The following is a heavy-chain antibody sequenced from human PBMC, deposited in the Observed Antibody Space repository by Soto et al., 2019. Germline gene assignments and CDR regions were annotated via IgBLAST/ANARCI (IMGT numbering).Heavy chain of an antibody. CDR3: AKAWAYFVVVTESFDY. D-gene: IGHD2-21*02. V-gene: IGHV3-30*18. CDR2: ISYDGSNK. J-gene: IGHJ4*02. CDR1: GFTFSSYG. Sequence: GGSRRRSCAASGFTFSSYGMHWVRQAPGKGLEWVAVISYDGSNKYYADSVKGRFTISRGNSKNTLYLQMNSLRAEDTAVYYCAKAWAYFVVVTESFDYWGQGTLVTVSS.